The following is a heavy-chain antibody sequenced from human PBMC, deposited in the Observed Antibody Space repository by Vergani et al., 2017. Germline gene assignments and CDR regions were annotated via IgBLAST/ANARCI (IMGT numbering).Heavy chain of an antibody. CDR1: EYSFGKYW. V-gene: IGHV5-51*01. CDR2: IYPADSDT. J-gene: IGHJ4*02. Sequence: EVELVQSGPEMRKPGESLKISCKGSEYSFGKYWIGWVRQMPGKGLEWMGIIYPADSDTRYSPSFQGQLTISAYKSISTAFLQWDSLKASDTALYYCARHTTYTDSWGQGTLVTVSS. CDR3: ARHTTYTDS. D-gene: IGHD1-1*01.